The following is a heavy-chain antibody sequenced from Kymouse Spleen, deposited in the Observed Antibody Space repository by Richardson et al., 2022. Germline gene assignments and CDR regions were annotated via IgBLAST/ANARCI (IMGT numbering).Heavy chain of an antibody. CDR2: TYYRSKWYN. CDR3: ARGGYYYGSGSYFYYYYYYGMDV. V-gene: IGHV6-1*01. Sequence: QVQLQQSGPGLVKPSQTLSLTCAISGDSVSSNSAAWNWIRQSPSRGLEWLGRTYYRSKWYNDYAVSVKSRITINPDTSKNQFSLQLNSVTPEDTAVYYCARGGYYYGSGSYFYYYYYYGMDVWGQGTTVTVSS. D-gene: IGHD3-10*01. J-gene: IGHJ6*02. CDR1: GDSVSSNSAA.